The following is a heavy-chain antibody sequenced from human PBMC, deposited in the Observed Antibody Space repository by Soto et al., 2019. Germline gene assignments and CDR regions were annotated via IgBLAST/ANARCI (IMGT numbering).Heavy chain of an antibody. CDR2: ARNDPSARTA. Sequence: EMQLVESGGGLVQPGGSLRLTCVASGLSFSDYHMDWVRQAPGKGLEWIGRARNDPSARTAEHAASVRGRFTSSRDDSKHSFYLQMNSMKVEDTAVYSCASRRPGVIFHYWGQGTLVTVAS. J-gene: IGHJ4*02. CDR1: GLSFSDYH. V-gene: IGHV3-72*01. D-gene: IGHD3-10*01. CDR3: ASRRPGVIFHY.